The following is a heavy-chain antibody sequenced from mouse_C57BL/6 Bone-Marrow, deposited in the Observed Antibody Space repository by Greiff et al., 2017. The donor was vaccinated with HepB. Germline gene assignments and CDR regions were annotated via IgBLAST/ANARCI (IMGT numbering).Heavy chain of an antibody. Sequence: EVQLVESGPELVKPGASVKMSCKASGYTFTDYNMHWVKQSHGKSLEWIGYINPNNGGTSYNQKFKGKATLTVNKSSSTAYMELRSLTSEDSAVYYCARGGTTVVVPAYWGQGTLVTVSA. CDR1: GYTFTDYN. CDR2: INPNNGGT. D-gene: IGHD1-1*01. CDR3: ARGGTTVVVPAY. J-gene: IGHJ3*01. V-gene: IGHV1-22*01.